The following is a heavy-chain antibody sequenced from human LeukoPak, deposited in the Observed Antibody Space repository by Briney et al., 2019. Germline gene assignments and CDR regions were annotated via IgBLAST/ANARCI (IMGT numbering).Heavy chain of an antibody. Sequence: GGSLRLSCAASGFTFSSYRMNWVRQAPGKGLEWVSYISSSSSTIYYADSVKGRFTISRDISKNTLFLQMNSLRAEDTAVYYCAKYGPFGVVVPAAMFDYWGQGTLVTVSS. CDR2: ISSSSSTI. CDR3: AKYGPFGVVVPAAMFDY. V-gene: IGHV3-48*01. D-gene: IGHD2-2*01. J-gene: IGHJ4*02. CDR1: GFTFSSYR.